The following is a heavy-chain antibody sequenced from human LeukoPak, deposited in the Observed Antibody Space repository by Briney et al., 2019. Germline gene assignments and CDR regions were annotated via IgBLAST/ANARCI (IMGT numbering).Heavy chain of an antibody. CDR2: ISYDGSNK. Sequence: GGSPRLSCAASGFTFSSYAMHWVRQAPGKGLEWVAVISYDGSNKYYADSVKGRFTISRDNSKNTLYLQMNSLRAEDTAVYYCARDSDQWEGLYYFDYWGQGTLVTVSS. V-gene: IGHV3-30*04. CDR3: ARDSDQWEGLYYFDY. J-gene: IGHJ4*02. CDR1: GFTFSSYA. D-gene: IGHD1-26*01.